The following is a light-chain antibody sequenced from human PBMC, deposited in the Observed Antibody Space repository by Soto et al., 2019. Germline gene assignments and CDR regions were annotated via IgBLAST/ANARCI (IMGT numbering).Light chain of an antibody. CDR1: SSNIGAGYD. Sequence: QSVLTQPPSVSGAPGQRFTISCTGSSSNIGAGYDVNWYQQLPGTVPRLLIYESNIRPSGVPDRFSGSKSDTSASLAITGLQTEDEADYYCQSFDSSLTVWMFGGGTKLTVL. J-gene: IGLJ3*02. V-gene: IGLV1-40*01. CDR3: QSFDSSLTVWM. CDR2: ESN.